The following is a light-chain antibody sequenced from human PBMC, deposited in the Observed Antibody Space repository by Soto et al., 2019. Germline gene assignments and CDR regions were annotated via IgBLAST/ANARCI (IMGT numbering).Light chain of an antibody. CDR2: GAS. J-gene: IGKJ5*01. CDR3: QQYGTSPVT. CDR1: QSVSSSY. V-gene: IGKV3-20*01. Sequence: EIVLTQSPGTLSLSPGERATLSCRASQSVSSSYLGWYQQKPGQAPRLLIYGASTRATGIPDRFSGSGSGTDFTLTIGSLEPEDFAVYYGQQYGTSPVTFGQGTRLEIK.